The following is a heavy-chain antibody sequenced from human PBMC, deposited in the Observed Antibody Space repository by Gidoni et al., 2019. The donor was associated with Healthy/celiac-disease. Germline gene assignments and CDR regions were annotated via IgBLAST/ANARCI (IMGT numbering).Heavy chain of an antibody. CDR3: ARIPIFSGSYYGAFDI. V-gene: IGHV2-70*11. CDR2: IDWDDDK. D-gene: IGHD1-26*01. Sequence: LEWLARIDWDDDKYYSTSLKTRLTISKDTSKNQVVLTMTNMDPVDTATYYCARIPIFSGSYYGAFDIWGQGTMVTVSS. J-gene: IGHJ3*02.